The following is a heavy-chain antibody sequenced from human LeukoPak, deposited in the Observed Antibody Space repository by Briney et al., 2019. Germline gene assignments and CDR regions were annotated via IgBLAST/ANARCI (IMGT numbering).Heavy chain of an antibody. CDR2: IKHNGDEI. CDR1: GFTFSTYW. CDR3: ARDPWYNWNDVDN. Sequence: QPGGSLRLSCAASGFTFSTYWMSCVRQAPGKGLEWVANIKHNGDEIYYVDSVKGRFTISRDNAKNSLYLQMNSLRAEDTAVYYCARDPWYNWNDVDNWGQGTLVTVSS. D-gene: IGHD1-1*01. V-gene: IGHV3-7*01. J-gene: IGHJ4*02.